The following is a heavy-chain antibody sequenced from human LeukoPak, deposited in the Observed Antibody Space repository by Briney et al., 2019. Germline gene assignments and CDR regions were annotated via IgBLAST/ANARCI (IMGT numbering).Heavy chain of an antibody. V-gene: IGHV4-4*02. CDR3: ARVEGLTENSNWFDP. CDR2: IYHSGST. J-gene: IGHJ5*02. CDR1: GGSISSSNW. D-gene: IGHD2-21*02. Sequence: PSETLSLTCAVSGGSISSSNWWSWARQPPGKGLEWIGEIYHSGSTNYNPSLKSRVTISVDKSKNQFSLKLSSVTAADTAVYYCARVEGLTENSNWFDPWGQGTLVTVSS.